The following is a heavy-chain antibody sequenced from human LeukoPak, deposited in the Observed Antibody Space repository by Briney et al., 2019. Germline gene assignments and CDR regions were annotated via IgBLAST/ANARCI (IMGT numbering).Heavy chain of an antibody. D-gene: IGHD3-10*01. Sequence: PSQTLSLTCTVSGGSISSGGYYWSWIRQHPGKGLEWIRYIYYSGSTYYNPSLKSRVTISVDTSKNQFSLKLSSVTAADTAVYYCGRVGVTMVRGVIIRAIDIWGQGTMVTVSS. CDR1: GGSISSGGYY. CDR2: IYYSGST. V-gene: IGHV4-31*03. J-gene: IGHJ3*02. CDR3: GRVGVTMVRGVIIRAIDI.